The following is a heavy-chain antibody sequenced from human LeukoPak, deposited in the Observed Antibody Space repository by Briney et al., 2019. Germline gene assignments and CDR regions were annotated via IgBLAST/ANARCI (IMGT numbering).Heavy chain of an antibody. J-gene: IGHJ5*02. Sequence: PGGSLRLSCAASGFTLSSYAMHWVRQAPGKGLEWVAVISYDGNNKYYGASVKGRFTISRDNSKNTLYLQMNILRAEDTAMYSCAREHIATSGNNWFDPWGQGTLVTVSS. CDR2: ISYDGNNK. CDR3: AREHIATSGNNWFDP. V-gene: IGHV3-30*04. CDR1: GFTLSSYA. D-gene: IGHD6-13*01.